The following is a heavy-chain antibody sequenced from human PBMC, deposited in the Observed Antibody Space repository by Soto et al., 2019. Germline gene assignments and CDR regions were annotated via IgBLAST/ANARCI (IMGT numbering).Heavy chain of an antibody. J-gene: IGHJ6*02. CDR1: GGSFSGYY. CDR2: INHSGST. Sequence: PSETLSLTCAVYGGSFSGYYWSWIRQPPGKGLEWIGEINHSGSTNYNPSLKSRVTISVDTSKNQFSLKLSSVTAADTAVYYCARKKYYYGSGSYYRTYYYYGMDVWGQGTTVTV. V-gene: IGHV4-34*01. D-gene: IGHD3-10*01. CDR3: ARKKYYYGSGSYYRTYYYYGMDV.